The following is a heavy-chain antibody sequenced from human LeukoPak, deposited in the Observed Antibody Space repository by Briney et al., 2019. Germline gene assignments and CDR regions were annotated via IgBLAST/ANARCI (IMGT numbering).Heavy chain of an antibody. CDR3: ARVDRQSSGNYLLYFDL. J-gene: IGHJ2*01. Sequence: GGSLRLSCAASGFTFSNYPMHWVRQAPGKGLEWVAVISYDGSSKYYADSVKGRFTISRDNSKSTLYLQMNSLRAEDTAVTYCARVDRQSSGNYLLYFDLWGRGTRVTVSS. D-gene: IGHD1-26*01. V-gene: IGHV3-30-3*01. CDR1: GFTFSNYP. CDR2: ISYDGSSK.